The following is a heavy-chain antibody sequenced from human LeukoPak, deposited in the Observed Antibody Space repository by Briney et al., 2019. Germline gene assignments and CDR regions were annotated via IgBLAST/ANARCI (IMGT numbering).Heavy chain of an antibody. V-gene: IGHV3-23*01. CDR1: GFSFSSHA. CDR2: IATSGT. D-gene: IGHD1-1*01. CDR3: AREGLERHLALDS. J-gene: IGHJ4*02. Sequence: GGSLRLSWGASGFSFSSHAMSWFRKPPGTGLEWLSSIATSGTYYTSSVKGRFTISRDDSKNMLFLQMNSLTAEDTAVYFCAREGLERHLALDSWGQGTLVTVSS.